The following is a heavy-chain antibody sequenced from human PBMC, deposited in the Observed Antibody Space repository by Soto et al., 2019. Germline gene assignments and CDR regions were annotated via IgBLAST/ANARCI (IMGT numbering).Heavy chain of an antibody. CDR1: GYTFTSYA. CDR2: INAGNGNT. Sequence: ASVKVSCKASGYTFTSYAMHWVRQAPGQRLEWMGWINAGNGNTKYSQKFQGRVTITRDTSASTAYMELSSLRSEDTAVYYCARVKGNYYDSSGYYTYYYYGMNVWRQGTTVTVSS. CDR3: ARVKGNYYDSSGYYTYYYYGMNV. V-gene: IGHV1-3*01. D-gene: IGHD3-22*01. J-gene: IGHJ6*02.